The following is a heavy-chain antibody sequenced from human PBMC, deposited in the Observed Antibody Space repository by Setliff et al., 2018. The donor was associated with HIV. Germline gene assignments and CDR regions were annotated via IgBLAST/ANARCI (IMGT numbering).Heavy chain of an antibody. V-gene: IGHV4-59*05. D-gene: IGHD3-10*01. CDR1: GGSISSYY. J-gene: IGHJ5*02. CDR2: IYYRGST. CDR3: AREIRGPLGWFDP. Sequence: SETLSLTCTVSGGSISSYYWSWIRQPPGKGLEWIGSIYYRGSTYYNPSLKSRVTISVDTSKNQFSLKLNSVTAADTAVYYCAREIRGPLGWFDPWGQGTLVTVS.